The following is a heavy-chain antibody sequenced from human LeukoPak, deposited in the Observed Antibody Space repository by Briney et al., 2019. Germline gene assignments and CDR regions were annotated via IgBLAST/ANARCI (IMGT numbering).Heavy chain of an antibody. Sequence: TSVKVSCKASGFTFTSSAMQWVRQARGQRLEWIGWIVVGSGNTNYAQKFQERVTITRDMSTSTAYMELSSLRSEDTAVYYCARDLSGYYDILTGPYFDYWGQGTLVTVSS. CDR2: IVVGSGNT. CDR3: ARDLSGYYDILTGPYFDY. J-gene: IGHJ4*02. V-gene: IGHV1-58*02. CDR1: GFTFTSSA. D-gene: IGHD3-9*01.